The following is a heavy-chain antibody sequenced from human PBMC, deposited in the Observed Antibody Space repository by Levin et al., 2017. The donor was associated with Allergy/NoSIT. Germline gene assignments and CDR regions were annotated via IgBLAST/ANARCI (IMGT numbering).Heavy chain of an antibody. Sequence: ASVKVSCKASGYTFINFHMHWVRQAPGQGLEWMGIINPRGGSTTYAQKFQGRVTMTRDTSTSTDYVELFNLRSEDTAVYYCARGQTWRPDAFDLWGQGTMVTVSS. J-gene: IGHJ3*01. V-gene: IGHV1-46*01. CDR3: ARGQTWRPDAFDL. D-gene: IGHD6-25*01. CDR2: INPRGGST. CDR1: GYTFINFH.